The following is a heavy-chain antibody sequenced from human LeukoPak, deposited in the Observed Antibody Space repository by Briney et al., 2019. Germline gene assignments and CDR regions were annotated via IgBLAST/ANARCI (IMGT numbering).Heavy chain of an antibody. CDR1: GFTFSSCA. CDR3: ARSSNGDYYYYFDY. Sequence: PGGSLRLSCAASGFTFSSCAMSWVRQAPGKGLEWVSALSSSGGSTYYADSVKGRFTISRDNSKNTLYLQMNSLRAEDTAVYYCARSSNGDYYYYFDYWGQGTLVTVSS. D-gene: IGHD4-17*01. CDR2: LSSSGGST. V-gene: IGHV3-23*01. J-gene: IGHJ4*02.